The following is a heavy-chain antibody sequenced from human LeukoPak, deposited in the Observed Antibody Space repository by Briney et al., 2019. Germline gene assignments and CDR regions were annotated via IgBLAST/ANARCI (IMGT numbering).Heavy chain of an antibody. D-gene: IGHD6-19*01. V-gene: IGHV3-33*01. CDR3: AIAVAGLHFDY. CDR2: IWFDGSNK. J-gene: IGHJ4*02. CDR1: GFTFSGYG. Sequence: PGGSLRLSCAASGFTFSGYGMHWVRQAPGKGLEWVAVIWFDGSNKYYADSVKGRFTISRDNSKNTLYLQMNSLRAEDTAVYYCAIAVAGLHFDYWGQGTLVTVSS.